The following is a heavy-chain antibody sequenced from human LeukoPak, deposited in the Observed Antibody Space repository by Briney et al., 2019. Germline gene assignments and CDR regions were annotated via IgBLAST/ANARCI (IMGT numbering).Heavy chain of an antibody. J-gene: IGHJ3*02. CDR3: ARAKDVVVVVGPDAFDI. V-gene: IGHV3-20*04. Sequence: GGSLRLSCAASGFIFDDYGMSWVRQVPGKGLEWVSGITWNGGSTGYADSVKGRFTISRDNAKNSLYLQMNSLRVEDTALYYCARAKDVVVVVGPDAFDIWGQGTTVTVSS. CDR2: ITWNGGST. CDR1: GFIFDDYG. D-gene: IGHD2-15*01.